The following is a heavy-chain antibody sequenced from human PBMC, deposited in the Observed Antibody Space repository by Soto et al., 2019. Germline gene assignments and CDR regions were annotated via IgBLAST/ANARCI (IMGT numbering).Heavy chain of an antibody. CDR1: GGSCSGDY. CDR2: INHSGST. D-gene: IGHD6-13*01. CDR3: ARGRRGYSSSWYLT. Sequence: SETLSLTCAVYGGSCSGDYWSWIRQPPGKGPEWIGEINHSGSTNYNPSLKSRVTISVDKSKNQFSLKLTSVTAADTAVYYCARGRRGYSSSWYLTWGQGTLVTVSS. J-gene: IGHJ5*02. V-gene: IGHV4-34*01.